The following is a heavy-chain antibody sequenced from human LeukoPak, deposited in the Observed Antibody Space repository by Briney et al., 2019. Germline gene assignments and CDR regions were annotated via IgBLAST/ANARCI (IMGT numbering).Heavy chain of an antibody. Sequence: SSETLSLTCAVYGGSFSGYYWSWIRQPPGKGLEWIGEINHSGSTNYNPSLKSRVTISVDTSKNQFSLKLSSVTAADTAVYYCARLQWLGGRFYYYYMDVWGKGTTVTISS. CDR2: INHSGST. CDR1: GGSFSGYY. J-gene: IGHJ6*03. CDR3: ARLQWLGGRFYYYYMDV. V-gene: IGHV4-34*01. D-gene: IGHD6-19*01.